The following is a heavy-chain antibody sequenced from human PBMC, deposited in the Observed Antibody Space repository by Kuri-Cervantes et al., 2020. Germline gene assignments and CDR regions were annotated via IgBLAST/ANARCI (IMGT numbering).Heavy chain of an antibody. CDR3: ARQVYYYDSSGHTEYYFDY. Sequence: LRLSCAVSGGSISSGGYSWSWIRQPPGKGLEWIGSIYYSGSTYYNPSLKSRVTISVDTSKNQFSLKLSSVTAADTAVYYCARQVYYYDSSGHTEYYFDYWGQGTLVTVSS. CDR2: IYYSGST. V-gene: IGHV4-30-2*03. J-gene: IGHJ4*02. D-gene: IGHD3-22*01. CDR1: GGSISSGGYS.